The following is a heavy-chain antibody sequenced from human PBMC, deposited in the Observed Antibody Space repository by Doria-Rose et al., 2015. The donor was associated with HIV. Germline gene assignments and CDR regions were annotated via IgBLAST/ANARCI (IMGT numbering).Heavy chain of an antibody. D-gene: IGHD6-13*01. CDR2: IFSDDES. Sequence: ESGPVLVKPTETLTLTCTVSGVSLSSPGMGVSWIRQPPGKALDGLANIFSDDESSYKTSLKSRLTISRGTSKGQVVLTMTDMDPVDTATYYCARIKSSRWYHKYYFDFWGQGTLVIVSA. CDR1: GVSLSSPGMG. CDR3: ARIKSSRWYHKYYFDF. J-gene: IGHJ4*02. V-gene: IGHV2-26*01.